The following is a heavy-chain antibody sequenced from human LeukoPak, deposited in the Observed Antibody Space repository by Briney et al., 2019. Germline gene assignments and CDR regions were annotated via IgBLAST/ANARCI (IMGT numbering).Heavy chain of an antibody. CDR3: ARLGVLLWFGELNTDDY. J-gene: IGHJ4*02. Sequence: GGSLRLSCAASGFNFSSYSMNWVRQAPGKGLEWVSSISSSSSYIYYADSVKGRFTISRDNARNSLYLQMNSLRAEDTAVYYCARLGVLLWFGELNTDDYWGQGTLVTVSS. V-gene: IGHV3-21*01. CDR1: GFNFSSYS. D-gene: IGHD3-10*01. CDR2: ISSSSSYI.